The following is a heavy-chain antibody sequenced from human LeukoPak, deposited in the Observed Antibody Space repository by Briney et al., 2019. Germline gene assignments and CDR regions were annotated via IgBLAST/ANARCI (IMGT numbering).Heavy chain of an antibody. CDR1: GGSISSSSYY. D-gene: IGHD3-22*01. V-gene: IGHV4-39*07. CDR2: IYYSGST. Sequence: PSETLSLTCTVSGGSISSSSYYWGWIRQPPGKGLEWIGSIYYSGSTYYNPSLKSRVTISVDTSKSQFSLKLSSVTAADTAVYYCARDPWYYDSSGSGAFDIWGQGTMVTVSS. CDR3: ARDPWYYDSSGSGAFDI. J-gene: IGHJ3*02.